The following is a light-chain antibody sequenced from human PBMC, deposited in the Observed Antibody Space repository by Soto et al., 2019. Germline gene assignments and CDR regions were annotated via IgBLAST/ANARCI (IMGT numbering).Light chain of an antibody. CDR2: GAS. V-gene: IGKV3-20*01. J-gene: IGKJ4*01. CDR3: QQYGSSPLPLP. Sequence: EIVLTQSPGTLSLSPGERATLSCRASQSVRSSYLAWYQQKPGQAPRLLISGASSRATGIPDRFSGSGSGTAITLTISSLEPEDLAVYYCQQYGSSPLPLPLGGGTRVEIK. CDR1: QSVRSSY.